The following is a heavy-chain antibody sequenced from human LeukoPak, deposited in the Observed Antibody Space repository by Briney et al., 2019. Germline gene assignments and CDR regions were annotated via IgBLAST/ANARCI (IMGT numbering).Heavy chain of an antibody. CDR3: AKTSGNGWYQDD. J-gene: IGHJ4*02. D-gene: IGHD6-19*01. CDR1: GFTFSSYA. V-gene: IGHV3-30*14. Sequence: GGSLRLSCAASGFTFSSYAMHWVRQAPGKGLEWVAVISYDGSNKYYADSVKGRFTISRDNSKNTLFLQMNSLRAEDTAVYYCAKTSGNGWYQDDWGQGTLVTVSS. CDR2: ISYDGSNK.